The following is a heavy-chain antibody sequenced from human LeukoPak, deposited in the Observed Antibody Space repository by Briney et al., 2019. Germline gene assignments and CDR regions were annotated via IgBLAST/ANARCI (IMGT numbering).Heavy chain of an antibody. CDR1: GFTFSSYS. CDR3: ARDRPYDFWSGYYMAFDY. J-gene: IGHJ4*02. V-gene: IGHV3-21*01. D-gene: IGHD3-3*01. Sequence: GGSLGLSCAASGFTFSSYSMNWVRQAPGKGLEWVSSISSSSSYIYYADSVKGRFTISRDNAKNSLYLQMNSLRAEDTAVYYCARDRPYDFWSGYYMAFDYWGQGTLVTVSS. CDR2: ISSSSSYI.